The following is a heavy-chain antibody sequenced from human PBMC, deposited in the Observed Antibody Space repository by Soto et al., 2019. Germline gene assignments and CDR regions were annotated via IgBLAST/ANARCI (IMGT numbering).Heavy chain of an antibody. D-gene: IGHD3-10*01. V-gene: IGHV4-39*01. Sequence: PSETLSLTSTVSGGNISSGGYYWGWIRQPPGKGLEWIGSIYYSGSTYYNPSLKSRVTISVDTSKNQFSLKLSSVTAADTAVYYCARHSYYYGSTYGCWLDPWGQGTLVTVSS. CDR3: ARHSYYYGSTYGCWLDP. CDR2: IYYSGST. CDR1: GGNISSGGYY. J-gene: IGHJ5*02.